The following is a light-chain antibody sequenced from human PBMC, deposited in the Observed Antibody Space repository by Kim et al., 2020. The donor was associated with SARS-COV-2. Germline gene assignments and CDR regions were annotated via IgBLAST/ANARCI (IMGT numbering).Light chain of an antibody. CDR2: GAS. CDR3: QQYNSWLIT. V-gene: IGKV3-15*01. J-gene: IGKJ5*01. CDR1: QSVLTN. Sequence: LSVSPGERVTLSCRASQSVLTNLAWYQQKPGQAPRLLIYGASTRATGFPARFSGSGSGTEFTLTISSLQSEDFAVYYCQQYNSWLITFGQGTRLEIK.